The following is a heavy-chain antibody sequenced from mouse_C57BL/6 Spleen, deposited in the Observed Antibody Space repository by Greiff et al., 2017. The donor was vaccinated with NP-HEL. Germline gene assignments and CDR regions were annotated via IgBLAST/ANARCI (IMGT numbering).Heavy chain of an antibody. Sequence: EVKVEESGGGLVKPGGSLKLSCAASGFTFSDYGMHWVRQAPEKGLEWVAYISSGSSTIYYADTVKGRFTISRDNAKNTLFLQMTSLRSEDTAMYYCAREGFYYYGSSYYFDYWGQGTTLTVSS. V-gene: IGHV5-17*01. CDR1: GFTFSDYG. D-gene: IGHD1-1*01. CDR2: ISSGSSTI. J-gene: IGHJ2*01. CDR3: AREGFYYYGSSYYFDY.